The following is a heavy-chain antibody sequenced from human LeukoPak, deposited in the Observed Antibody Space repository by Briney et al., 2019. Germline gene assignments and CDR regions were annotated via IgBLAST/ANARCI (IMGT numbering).Heavy chain of an antibody. Sequence: GASVNDSSMARGYTFTKYYMHWVRQARGQGLEGMGIINPSGGSTSYAQKFQGRVTTTRDMSTSTVYMELSSLRSEDTAVYYCARTQQWLAHYFDYWGQGTLVTVSS. J-gene: IGHJ4*02. CDR1: GYTFTKYY. CDR2: INPSGGST. D-gene: IGHD6-19*01. V-gene: IGHV1-46*01. CDR3: ARTQQWLAHYFDY.